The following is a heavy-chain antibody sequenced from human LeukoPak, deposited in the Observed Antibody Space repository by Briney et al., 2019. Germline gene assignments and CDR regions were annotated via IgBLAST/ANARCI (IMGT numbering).Heavy chain of an antibody. CDR2: IYTSGST. CDR1: GGAISSYY. Sequence: SETLSLTCTVSGGAISSYYWSWIRQPAGKGLEWIGRIYTSGSTNYNPSLKSRVPMSVDTSKNQFSLKLSSVTAADTAVYYCARGPIDGSYYYYGMDVWGQGTTVTVSS. V-gene: IGHV4-4*07. CDR3: ARGPIDGSYYYYGMDV. D-gene: IGHD2-15*01. J-gene: IGHJ6*02.